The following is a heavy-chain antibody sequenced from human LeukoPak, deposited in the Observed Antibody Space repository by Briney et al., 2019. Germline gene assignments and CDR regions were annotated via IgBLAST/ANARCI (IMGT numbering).Heavy chain of an antibody. J-gene: IGHJ4*02. CDR1: GYSISSGYY. CDR2: ISGSGGST. CDR3: AKTAALYYFDY. V-gene: IGHV3-23*01. Sequence: ETLSLTCAVSGYSISSGYYWGWIRQPPGKGLEWVSAISGSGGSTYYADSVKGRFTISRDNSKNTLYLQMNSLRAEDTAVYYCAKTAALYYFDYWGQGTLVTVSS. D-gene: IGHD2-2*01.